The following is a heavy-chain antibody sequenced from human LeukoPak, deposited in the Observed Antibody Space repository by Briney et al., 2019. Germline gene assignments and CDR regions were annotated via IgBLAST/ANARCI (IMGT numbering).Heavy chain of an antibody. CDR1: GGSISGYY. D-gene: IGHD6-6*01. Sequence: SETLSLTCTVSGGSISGYYWSWIRQPPGKGLEWIGYIYYSGSTNYNPSLKSRVTISVDTSKNQFSLKLSSVTAADTAVYYCASGSIAAHLCWGQGTLVTVSS. CDR3: ASGSIAAHLC. CDR2: IYYSGST. J-gene: IGHJ4*02. V-gene: IGHV4-59*01.